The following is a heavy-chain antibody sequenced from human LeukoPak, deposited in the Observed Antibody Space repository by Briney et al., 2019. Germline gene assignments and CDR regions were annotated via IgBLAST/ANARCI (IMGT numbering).Heavy chain of an antibody. J-gene: IGHJ4*02. D-gene: IGHD7-27*01. Sequence: LETLSLTCAVYGGSFSGYYWSWIRQPPGKGLEWIGEINHSGSTNYNPSLKSRVTISVDTSKNQFSLKLSPVTAADTAVYYCARDQQGNFDYWGQGTLVTVSS. CDR3: ARDQQGNFDY. CDR2: INHSGST. V-gene: IGHV4-34*01. CDR1: GGSFSGYY.